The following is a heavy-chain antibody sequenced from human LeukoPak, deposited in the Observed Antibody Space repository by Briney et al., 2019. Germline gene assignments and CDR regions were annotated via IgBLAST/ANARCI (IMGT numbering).Heavy chain of an antibody. CDR2: IYTSGST. D-gene: IGHD3-10*01. V-gene: IGHV4-59*10. CDR1: GGSFSGYY. Sequence: PSETLSLTCAVYGGSFSGYYWSWIRQPPGKGLEWIGRIYTSGSTNYNPSLKSRVAMSVDTSKNQFSLKLSSVTAADTAVYYCARDLHYGSAGRTNDAFDIWGQGTMVTVSS. J-gene: IGHJ3*02. CDR3: ARDLHYGSAGRTNDAFDI.